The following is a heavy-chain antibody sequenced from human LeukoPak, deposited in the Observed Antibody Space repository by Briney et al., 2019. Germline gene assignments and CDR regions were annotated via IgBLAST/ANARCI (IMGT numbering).Heavy chain of an antibody. CDR1: GFTFSSYG. V-gene: IGHV3-33*08. CDR3: ARNRGYYYYYMDV. CDR2: IWYGGSNK. Sequence: GGSLRLSCAASGFTFSSYGMHWVRQAPGKGLEWVAVIWYGGSNKYYADSVKGRFTISRDNSKNTLYLQMNSLRAEDTAVYYCARNRGYYYYYMDVWAKGTTVTVSS. J-gene: IGHJ6*03.